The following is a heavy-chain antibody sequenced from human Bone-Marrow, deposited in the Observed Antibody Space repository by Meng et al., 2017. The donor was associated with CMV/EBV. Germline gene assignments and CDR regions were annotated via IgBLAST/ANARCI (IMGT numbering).Heavy chain of an antibody. CDR3: ARVSRDYDSPHTLNWFDP. Sequence: SETLSLTCSVSGGSISRNGYYWAWIRQPPGKGLEWIGSIYYEGSTYYSPSLKSRATISVQTSKNQFSLKLSSVTAADTAVYYCARVSRDYDSPHTLNWFDPWGQGTLVTVSS. D-gene: IGHD3-22*01. V-gene: IGHV4-39*07. CDR1: GGSISRNGYY. J-gene: IGHJ5*02. CDR2: IYYEGST.